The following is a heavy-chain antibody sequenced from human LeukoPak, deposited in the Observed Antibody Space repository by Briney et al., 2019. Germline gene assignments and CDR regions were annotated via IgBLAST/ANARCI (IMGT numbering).Heavy chain of an antibody. Sequence: GGSLRLSCAASGFTFSGSAMHWVRQASGKGLEWVGRIRSKANNYATAYAASVKGRFTVSRDDSKNTAYLQMNSLKTEDTAVYYCTRFYDFGFDYWGQGTLVTVSS. CDR3: TRFYDFGFDY. V-gene: IGHV3-73*01. CDR1: GFTFSGSA. CDR2: IRSKANNYAT. J-gene: IGHJ4*02. D-gene: IGHD3-3*01.